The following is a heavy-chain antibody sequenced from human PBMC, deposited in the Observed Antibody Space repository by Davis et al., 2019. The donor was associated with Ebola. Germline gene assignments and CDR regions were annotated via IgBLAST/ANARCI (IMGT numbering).Heavy chain of an antibody. CDR1: GFTFSSYA. Sequence: GESLKISCAASGFTFSSYAMHWVRQAPGKGLEWVAVISYDGSNKYYADSVKGRFTISRDNSKNTLYLQMNSLRAEDTAVYYCAKDRGYGDYLSYFDYWGQGTLVTVSS. J-gene: IGHJ4*02. CDR2: ISYDGSNK. V-gene: IGHV3-30-3*01. CDR3: AKDRGYGDYLSYFDY. D-gene: IGHD4-17*01.